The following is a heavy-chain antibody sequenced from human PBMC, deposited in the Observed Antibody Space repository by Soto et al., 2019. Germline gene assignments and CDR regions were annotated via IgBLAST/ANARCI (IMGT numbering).Heavy chain of an antibody. J-gene: IGHJ4*02. Sequence: ASVKVSCKVSGYTLTELSMHWVRQAPGKGLEWMGGFDPEDGETIYAQNFQGRVTMTADASTGTAYMELSSLRSEDTAVYYCARGTGDSRAYYYVYWGQGTLVTVSS. CDR1: GYTLTELS. CDR2: FDPEDGET. D-gene: IGHD3-22*01. V-gene: IGHV1-24*01. CDR3: ARGTGDSRAYYYVY.